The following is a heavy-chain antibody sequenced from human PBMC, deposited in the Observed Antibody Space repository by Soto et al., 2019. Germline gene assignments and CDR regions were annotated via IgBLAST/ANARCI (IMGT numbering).Heavy chain of an antibody. Sequence: GASVKVSCKASGYSFTSYYIHWVRQAPGRGLEWMGVISPSDVITTYAQKFQGRVTITRDTSTSTVYMELSSLRSEDTAVYYCARNSYNSGWLRTLDYWGQGTLVTVSS. D-gene: IGHD6-19*01. CDR1: GYSFTSYY. CDR2: ISPSDVIT. V-gene: IGHV1-46*01. J-gene: IGHJ4*02. CDR3: ARNSYNSGWLRTLDY.